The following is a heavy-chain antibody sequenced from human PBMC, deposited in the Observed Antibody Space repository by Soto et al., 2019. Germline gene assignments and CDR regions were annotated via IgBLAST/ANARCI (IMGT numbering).Heavy chain of an antibody. V-gene: IGHV1-18*01. J-gene: IGHJ6*02. CDR3: VRRGYSYGLYYYGMDV. CDR2: ISAYNGNT. D-gene: IGHD5-18*01. Sequence: GASVKVSCKASGYTFTSYGTSWVRQAPGQGLEWMGWISAYNGNTNYAQKLQGRVTMTTDTSTSTAYMELRSLRSDDTAVYYCVRRGYSYGLYYYGMDVWGQGTTVTVSS. CDR1: GYTFTSYG.